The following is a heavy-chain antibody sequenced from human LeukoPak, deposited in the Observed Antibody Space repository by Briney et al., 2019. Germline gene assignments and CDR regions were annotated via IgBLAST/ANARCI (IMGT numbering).Heavy chain of an antibody. CDR3: VGDTPPGGDFYLDY. CDR1: GFGFSTYG. V-gene: IGHV3-33*01. D-gene: IGHD3-16*01. J-gene: IGHJ4*02. Sequence: PGGSLRLSCAASGFGFSTYGMHWVRQAPGKGLEWVALIWNAGTNTYYADSVKGRFTISRDNSKNTLYLQMNSLRAEDTAVYYCVGDTPPGGDFYLDYWGQGTLVIVSS. CDR2: IWNAGTNT.